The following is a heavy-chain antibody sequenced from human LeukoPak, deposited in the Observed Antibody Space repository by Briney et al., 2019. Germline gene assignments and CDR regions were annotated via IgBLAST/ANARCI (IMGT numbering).Heavy chain of an antibody. J-gene: IGHJ4*02. V-gene: IGHV3-23*01. CDR1: GFTFNNYA. CDR2: ISGSGGTT. Sequence: GGSLRLSCAASGFTFNNYAMNWVRQAPGKGLEWVSVISGSGGTTYYADSVKGRFTISRDNSKNTLYLQMNSLRAEDTAVYYCAKVNDLGDFDFWGQGTLVTVSS. D-gene: IGHD1-1*01. CDR3: AKVNDLGDFDF.